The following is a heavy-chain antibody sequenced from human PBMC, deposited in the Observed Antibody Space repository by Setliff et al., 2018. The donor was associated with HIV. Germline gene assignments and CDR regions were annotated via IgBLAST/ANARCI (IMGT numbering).Heavy chain of an antibody. CDR2: IHHSGT. CDR3: AREVPARQHFDF. CDR1: GYYITSGHY. J-gene: IGHJ4*02. D-gene: IGHD2-2*01. V-gene: IGHV4-38-2*02. Sequence: SETLSLTCTVSGYYITSGHYWGWIRQPSGKGLEWIGSIHHSGTYYNPSRKSRVTLSVDTSMNQFSLKVNSVTAADTAVYDCAREVPARQHFDFWGQGTRVTSPQ.